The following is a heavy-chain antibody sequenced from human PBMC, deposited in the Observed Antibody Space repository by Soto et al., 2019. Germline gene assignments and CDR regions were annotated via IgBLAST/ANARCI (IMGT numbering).Heavy chain of an antibody. J-gene: IGHJ4*02. CDR2: VYYSRNT. CDR3: AKHGGQWPALFDY. CDR1: GDSISSSTYY. Sequence: QLQLQESGPGLVKPSDTLSLTCTVSGDSISSSTYYWGWIRQPPGKGLEWIGSVYYSRNTYYNPSLKSRVTLSVDTSKTYFSLKLSSVTAADTDVYYCAKHGGQWPALFDYWGQGALVTVSS. V-gene: IGHV4-39*01. D-gene: IGHD6-19*01.